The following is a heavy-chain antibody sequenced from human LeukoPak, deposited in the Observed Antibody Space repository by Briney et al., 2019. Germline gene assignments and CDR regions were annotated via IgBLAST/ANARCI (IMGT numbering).Heavy chain of an antibody. Sequence: GGSLRLSCEASGFTFNNYAMIWVRQIPGKRLEWVSGISASGHSTWHADSVKGRFTISRDNAENSLYLQMDSLRAEDTAVYYCARADCSGSTGYLRRSWFDPWGQGTLVTVSS. CDR1: GFTFNNYA. CDR2: ISASGHST. V-gene: IGHV3-23*01. J-gene: IGHJ5*02. CDR3: ARADCSGSTGYLRRSWFDP. D-gene: IGHD2-15*01.